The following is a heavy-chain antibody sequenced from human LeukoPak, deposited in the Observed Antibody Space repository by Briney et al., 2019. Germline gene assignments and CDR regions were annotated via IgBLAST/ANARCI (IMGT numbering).Heavy chain of an antibody. V-gene: IGHV3-30*02. Sequence: GGSLRLSCAASGFTLTTYGMHWVRQAPGRGLEWVAAIMFDGTEQYYADSVKGRFTISRDDSKSTLYLQMNSLRAEDTAVYYCAKEGETIRVVKSLLGDNMDVWGKGTTVIVSS. J-gene: IGHJ6*03. CDR2: IMFDGTEQ. CDR1: GFTLTTYG. D-gene: IGHD3-16*01. CDR3: AKEGETIRVVKSLLGDNMDV.